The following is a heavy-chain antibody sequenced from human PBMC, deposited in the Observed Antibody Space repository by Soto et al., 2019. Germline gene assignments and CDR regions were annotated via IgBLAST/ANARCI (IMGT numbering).Heavy chain of an antibody. CDR2: IKRKSDGETT. V-gene: IGHV3-15*01. CDR3: TTEQYCSSNTCPGAFDM. Sequence: EVQLVESGGDLVNPGGSLRLSCAASGFTFSHVWMSWVRQAPGKGLEWVGHIKRKSDGETTDYAALVKGRFTISRDDSINMLCLQMNSLKTEDTAVYYCTTEQYCSSNTCPGAFDMWGQGTMVTVSS. J-gene: IGHJ3*02. CDR1: GFTFSHVW. D-gene: IGHD2-2*01.